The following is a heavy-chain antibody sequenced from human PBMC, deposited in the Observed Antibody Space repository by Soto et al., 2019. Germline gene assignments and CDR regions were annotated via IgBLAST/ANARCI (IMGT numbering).Heavy chain of an antibody. CDR3: ARDRPSSYCSSTSCFYGMDV. V-gene: IGHV4-31*03. D-gene: IGHD2-2*01. J-gene: IGHJ6*02. Sequence: QVQLQESGPGLVKPSKTLSLTCTVSGGSISSGGYYWSWIRQHPGKGLEWIGYIYYSGSTYYNPALKSRVTISVDTSKNQFSLKLSSVTAADTVVYYCARDRPSSYCSSTSCFYGMDVWGQGTTVTVSS. CDR1: GGSISSGGYY. CDR2: IYYSGST.